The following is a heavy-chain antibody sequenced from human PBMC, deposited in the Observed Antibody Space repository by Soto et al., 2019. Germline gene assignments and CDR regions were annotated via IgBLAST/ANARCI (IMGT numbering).Heavy chain of an antibody. CDR3: TTDPVGATDY. V-gene: IGHV3-15*07. Sequence: EVQLVESGGGLVKPGGSLRLSCAASGFTFSNAWMNWVRQPPGKGLEWVGRIKSKTDGGTTDYAAPVKGRFTISRDDSKNTTYLQMNSLKTEHTALYYCTTDPVGATDYWGQGTLVTVSS. D-gene: IGHD1-26*01. CDR2: IKSKTDGGTT. CDR1: GFTFSNAW. J-gene: IGHJ4*02.